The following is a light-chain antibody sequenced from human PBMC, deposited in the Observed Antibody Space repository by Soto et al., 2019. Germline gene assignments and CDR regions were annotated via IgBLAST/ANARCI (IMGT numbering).Light chain of an antibody. CDR3: SSYTSSNTVV. V-gene: IGLV2-14*01. Sequence: QSALTQPASVSGSPGQSITISCTGTSSDVGGYNYVSWYQQHPGKAPKLMIYDVTIRPSGISNHFSGSKSGNTASLTISGLQAEDEADYYCSSYTSSNTVVFGGGTKLTGL. CDR1: SSDVGGYNY. J-gene: IGLJ2*01. CDR2: DVT.